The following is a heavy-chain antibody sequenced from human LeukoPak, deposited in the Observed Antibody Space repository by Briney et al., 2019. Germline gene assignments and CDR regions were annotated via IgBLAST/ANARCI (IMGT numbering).Heavy chain of an antibody. CDR2: INPNNGDT. CDR3: ARGSNYYDSTDYLDH. Sequence: ASVKVSCKASGYTFSGYYIHWIRQAPGQGLEWMGWINPNNGDTKYAQTFHGRVTMTRDTSIRTAYMELSGLRYDDTALYYCARGSNYYDSTDYLDHWGQGSQIIVSS. J-gene: IGHJ4*02. CDR1: GYTFSGYY. D-gene: IGHD3-9*01. V-gene: IGHV1-2*02.